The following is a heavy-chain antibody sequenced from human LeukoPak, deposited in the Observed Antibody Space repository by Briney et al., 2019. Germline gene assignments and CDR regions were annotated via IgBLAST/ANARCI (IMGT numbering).Heavy chain of an antibody. CDR3: ASPTTVTTSAYRAFDI. V-gene: IGHV4-34*01. D-gene: IGHD4-17*01. CDR2: INHSGST. CDR1: GGSFSDYY. Sequence: TSETLSLTCAVYGGSFSDYYWSWIRQPPGKGLGWIGEINHSGSTNYSPSLRSRVTISVDTSKNQFSLNLRSVTAADTAVYYCASPTTVTTSAYRAFDIWGQGTMVTVSA. J-gene: IGHJ3*02.